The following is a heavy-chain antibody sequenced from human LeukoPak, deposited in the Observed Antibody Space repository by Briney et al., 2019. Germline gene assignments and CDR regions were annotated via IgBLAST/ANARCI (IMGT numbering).Heavy chain of an antibody. CDR3: AKVTMSYFDY. CDR1: GFTFSSYG. CDR2: IWYGGSNK. Sequence: GRSLRLSCAASGFTFSSYGMHWVRQAPGTGLEWVAVIWYGGSNKYYADSVKGRFTISRDNSKNTLYLQMNSLRAEDTAVYYCAKVTMSYFDYWGQGTLVTVSS. V-gene: IGHV3-33*06. J-gene: IGHJ4*02. D-gene: IGHD3-22*01.